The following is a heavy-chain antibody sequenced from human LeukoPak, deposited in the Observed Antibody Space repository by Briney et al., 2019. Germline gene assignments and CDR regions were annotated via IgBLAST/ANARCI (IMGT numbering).Heavy chain of an antibody. V-gene: IGHV4-59*01. CDR2: INYSGST. D-gene: IGHD1-26*01. Sequence: SETLSLTCTVSGGSISSYYWSWIRQPPGKGLEWIGYINYSGSTKYNPSLKSRVTISVDTSKNQFSLKLNSVTTADTAVYYCARSVGGTQDFGSWGQGTLVIVSS. J-gene: IGHJ4*02. CDR3: ARSVGGTQDFGS. CDR1: GGSISSYY.